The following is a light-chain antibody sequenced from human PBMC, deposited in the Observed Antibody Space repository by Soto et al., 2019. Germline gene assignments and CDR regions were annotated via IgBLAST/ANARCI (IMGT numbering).Light chain of an antibody. CDR1: QSVSSSY. CDR2: GAS. CDR3: HQYDSSPLT. J-gene: IGKJ4*02. Sequence: EIVLTQSPGTLSLSPGERATLSCRASQSVSSSYLAWYQQKPGQAPRLLIYGASIRATGIPDRFSGSGSGTDFTLTISRLEPEDFAVYYCHQYDSSPLTFVGGTKVEIK. V-gene: IGKV3-20*01.